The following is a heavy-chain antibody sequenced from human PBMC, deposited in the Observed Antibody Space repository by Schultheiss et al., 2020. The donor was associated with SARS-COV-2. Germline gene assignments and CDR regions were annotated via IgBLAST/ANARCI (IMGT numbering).Heavy chain of an antibody. CDR3: ATVRNTHYFDY. V-gene: IGHV3-23*01. D-gene: IGHD3-16*02. CDR1: GFTFSSYA. Sequence: GESLKISCAASGFTFSSYAMSWVRQAPGKGLEWVSAISGSGGSTYYADSVKGRFTISRDNSKNTLYLQMNSLRAEDTAVYYCATVRNTHYFDYWGQGTLVTVSS. J-gene: IGHJ4*02. CDR2: ISGSGGST.